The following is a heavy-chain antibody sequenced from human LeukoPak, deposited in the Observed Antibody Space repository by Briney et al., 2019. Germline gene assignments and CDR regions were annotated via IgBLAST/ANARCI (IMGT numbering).Heavy chain of an antibody. Sequence: PGGSLRLSCAASVFTFRSYDMRWVRQVTGKGRGWVSAVGISGDTYYASSVQGRFTISRENAKNSLYLQMNSPPGGETAVYYRVRGGIQVSGIDEIDYWGQGTLVTVSS. V-gene: IGHV3-13*01. J-gene: IGHJ4*02. D-gene: IGHD6-19*01. CDR1: VFTFRSYD. CDR2: VGISGDT. CDR3: VRGGIQVSGIDEIDY.